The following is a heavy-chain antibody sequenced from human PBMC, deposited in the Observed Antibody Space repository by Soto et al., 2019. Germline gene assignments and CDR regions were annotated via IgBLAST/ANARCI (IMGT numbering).Heavy chain of an antibody. V-gene: IGHV3-23*01. D-gene: IGHD3-22*01. Sequence: PGGSLRLSCAASGFTFSSYAMSWVRQAPGKGLEWVSAISGSGGSTYYADSVKGRFTISRDNSKNTLYLQMNSLRAEDTAVYYCAKDSTCSDSTGYYYSLDYRVQGTLVTVS. CDR2: ISGSGGST. CDR3: AKDSTCSDSTGYYYSLDY. CDR1: GFTFSSYA. J-gene: IGHJ4*02.